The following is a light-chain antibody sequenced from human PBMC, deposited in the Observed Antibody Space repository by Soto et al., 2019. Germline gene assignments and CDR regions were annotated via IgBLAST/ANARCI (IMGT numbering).Light chain of an antibody. CDR3: GTGDSILSLYV. Sequence: QSVLTQPPSVSAAPGQKVTISCSGSSSNIGNNSVSWYQHLSGTAPKLLIYDNNKRPSGIPDRFSGSKSGTSATLAITGLSDGEAAYYYCGTGDSILSLYVFGTGTKLTVL. J-gene: IGLJ1*01. V-gene: IGLV1-51*01. CDR2: DNN. CDR1: SSNIGNNS.